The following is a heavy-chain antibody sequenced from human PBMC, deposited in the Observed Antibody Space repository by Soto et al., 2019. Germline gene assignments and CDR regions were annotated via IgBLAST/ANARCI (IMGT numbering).Heavy chain of an antibody. Sequence: SVKVSCKASGGTFSSYAISWVRQAPGQGLEWMGGIIPIFGTANYAQKFQGRVTITADESTSTAYMELSSLRSEDTAVYYCARAPQVVVVTAIRSWFDPWGQGTLVTV. V-gene: IGHV1-69*13. CDR1: GGTFSSYA. J-gene: IGHJ5*02. D-gene: IGHD2-21*02. CDR2: IIPIFGTA. CDR3: ARAPQVVVVTAIRSWFDP.